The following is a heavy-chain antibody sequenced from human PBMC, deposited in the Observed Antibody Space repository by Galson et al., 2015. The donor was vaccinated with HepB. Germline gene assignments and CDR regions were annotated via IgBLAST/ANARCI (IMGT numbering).Heavy chain of an antibody. D-gene: IGHD2-15*01. V-gene: IGHV3-9*01. J-gene: IGHJ4*02. Sequence: SLRLSCAASGFTFDDYAMHWVRQAPGKGLEWVSGISWNSGSLGYADSVKGRFTISRDNAKNSLYLQMNSLRAEDTALYYCAKDYWSGGSCDGRVAGYWGKGTLVTGSS. CDR1: GFTFDDYA. CDR2: ISWNSGSL. CDR3: AKDYWSGGSCDGRVAGY.